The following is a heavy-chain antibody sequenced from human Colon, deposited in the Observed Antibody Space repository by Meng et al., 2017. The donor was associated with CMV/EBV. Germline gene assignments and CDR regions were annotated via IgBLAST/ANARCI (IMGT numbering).Heavy chain of an antibody. CDR2: INGDANAI. V-gene: IGHV3-7*03. CDR3: TRDGSTGWSPFDD. J-gene: IGHJ4*02. D-gene: IGHD3-3*01. Sequence: GGSLRLSCAASGFIFRENWMSWVRQPPGKGPEWVAAINGDANAIYYVDSVKGRFTISRDNVKNSLFLHMNSLRVDDTAIYYCTRDGSTGWSPFDDWGLGTLVTVSS. CDR1: GFIFRENW.